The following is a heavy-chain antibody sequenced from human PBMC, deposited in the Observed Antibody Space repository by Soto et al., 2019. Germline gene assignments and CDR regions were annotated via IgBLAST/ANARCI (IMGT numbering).Heavy chain of an antibody. J-gene: IGHJ5*02. CDR3: ARDTVDTAMVIPHSSVGLDP. D-gene: IGHD5-18*01. V-gene: IGHV1-18*01. CDR2: ISAYNGNT. CDR1: GYTFTSYG. Sequence: ASVKVSCKASGYTFTSYGISWVRQAPGQGLEWMGWISAYNGNTNYAQKLQGRVTMTTDTSTSTAYMELRSLRSDDTAVYYCARDTVDTAMVIPHSSVGLDPWGEGTLVTVSS.